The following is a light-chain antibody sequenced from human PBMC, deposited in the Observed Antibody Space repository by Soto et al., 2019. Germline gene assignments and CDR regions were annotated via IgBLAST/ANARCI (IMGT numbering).Light chain of an antibody. CDR3: QQSYSTPPST. J-gene: IGKJ5*01. V-gene: IGKV1-39*01. Sequence: DIQMTQSPSSLSASVGDRVTITCRASQSISSYLNWYQQKPGKAPKLLIYAASSLQSGVPSRFSGSGSGTDFTLTISSLQPEDFATYYCQQSYSTPPSTFGHGKRLEIK. CDR2: AAS. CDR1: QSISSY.